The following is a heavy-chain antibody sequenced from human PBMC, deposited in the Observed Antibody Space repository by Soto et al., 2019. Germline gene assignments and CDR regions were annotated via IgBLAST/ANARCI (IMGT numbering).Heavy chain of an antibody. J-gene: IGHJ4*02. Sequence: QLQLQESGPGLVKPSETLSLTCTVSGGSISSSSYYWGWIRQPPGKGLEWIGSIYYSGSTYYNPSLKSRVSLSVDTSKNQFSLKLSSVTAADTAVYYCARRPKAVAGPTDYYFDYWGQGTLVTVSS. D-gene: IGHD6-19*01. V-gene: IGHV4-39*01. CDR2: IYYSGST. CDR1: GGSISSSSYY. CDR3: ARRPKAVAGPTDYYFDY.